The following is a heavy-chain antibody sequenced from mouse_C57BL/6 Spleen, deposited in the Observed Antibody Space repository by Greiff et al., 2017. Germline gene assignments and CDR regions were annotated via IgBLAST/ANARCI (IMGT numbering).Heavy chain of an antibody. D-gene: IGHD2-13*01. CDR2: IRNKANGYQT. CDR1: GFTFTDYY. J-gene: IGHJ4*01. Sequence: EVQVVESGGGLVQPGGSLSLSCAASGFTFTDYYMSWVRQPPGTALEWLGFIRNKANGYQTEYSASVKGRFTISRDNSQSILYLQMNALRAEDSATYYGARSDGDPVSYYYAMDYWGQGTSVTVSS. CDR3: ARSDGDPVSYYYAMDY. V-gene: IGHV7-3*01.